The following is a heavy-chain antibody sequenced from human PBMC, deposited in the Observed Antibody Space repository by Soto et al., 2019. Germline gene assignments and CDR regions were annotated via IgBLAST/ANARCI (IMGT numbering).Heavy chain of an antibody. CDR3: ARQSCSGGGWYSGPQDLYFSL. CDR2: LSYSGNF. V-gene: IGHV4-59*01. Sequence: QVQLQESGPGLVKPSETLSLTCTVSGGSINSYYWSWIRQPPGKGLEWIGSLSYSGNFYYNPSLKSRISLSVDTSKNQFSLTVASVAAADTAVYYWARQSCSGGGWYSGPQDLYFSLWGRGTLVTVSS. J-gene: IGHJ2*01. D-gene: IGHD2-15*01. CDR1: GGSINSYY.